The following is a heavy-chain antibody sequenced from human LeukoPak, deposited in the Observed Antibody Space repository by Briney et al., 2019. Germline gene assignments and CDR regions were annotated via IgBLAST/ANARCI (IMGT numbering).Heavy chain of an antibody. V-gene: IGHV4-31*03. CDR2: IYCSGST. J-gene: IGHJ6*02. CDR1: GGSISSGGYY. D-gene: IGHD6-13*01. CDR3: ARDGSMAAGNSYYGMDV. Sequence: SETLSLTCTVSGGSISSGGYYWSWIRQHPGKGLEWIGYIYCSGSTYYNPSLKSRVTISVDTSKNQFSLKLSSVTAADTAVYYCARDGSMAAGNSYYGMDVWGQGTTVTVSS.